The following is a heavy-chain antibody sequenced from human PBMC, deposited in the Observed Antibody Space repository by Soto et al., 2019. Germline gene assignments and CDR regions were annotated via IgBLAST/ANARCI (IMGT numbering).Heavy chain of an antibody. D-gene: IGHD1-26*01. Sequence: QVRLEQSGPEVKKPGASMKVSCKASGYTFSNYGITWVRQAPGQGLEWMGWVSAYNRNTNYAQKFEDRVTMATDTSTGTAYMELRSLRSDGTAVYFCASERQWEPLPYGGQLTPVPVSS. CDR1: GYTFSNYG. J-gene: IGHJ4*02. V-gene: IGHV1-18*04. CDR3: ASERQWEPLPY. CDR2: VSAYNRNT.